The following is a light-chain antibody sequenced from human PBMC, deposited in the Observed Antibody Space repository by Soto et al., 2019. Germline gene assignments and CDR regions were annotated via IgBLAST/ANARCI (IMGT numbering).Light chain of an antibody. V-gene: IGKV3-15*01. J-gene: IGKJ5*01. Sequence: EMVMTQSPATLSVSPGERATLSCRASQSVSGNLAWYQQKPGQAPRLLIYGASTRATGIPARFSGSGSGTEFTLNLSRLQSEDCAVYYCQQYKNSLTNFGQGTRREIK. CDR2: GAS. CDR1: QSVSGN. CDR3: QQYKNSLTN.